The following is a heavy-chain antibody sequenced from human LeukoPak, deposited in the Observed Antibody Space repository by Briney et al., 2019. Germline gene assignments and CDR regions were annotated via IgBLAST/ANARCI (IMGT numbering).Heavy chain of an antibody. Sequence: GASVKVSCKASGYTFTGYYMHWVRQAPGQGLEWMGWMNPNSGNTGYAQKFQGRVTMTRNTSISTAYMELSSLRSEDTAVYYCARAPILYCSSTSCYRFDPWGQGTLVTVSS. D-gene: IGHD2-2*01. CDR3: ARAPILYCSSTSCYRFDP. J-gene: IGHJ5*02. CDR1: GYTFTGYY. CDR2: MNPNSGNT. V-gene: IGHV1-8*02.